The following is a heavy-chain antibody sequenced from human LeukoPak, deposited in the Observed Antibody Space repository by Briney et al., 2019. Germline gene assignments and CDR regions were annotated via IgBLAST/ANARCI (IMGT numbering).Heavy chain of an antibody. J-gene: IGHJ4*02. V-gene: IGHV3-66*01. Sequence: GGSLRLSCAASGFTVSSNYMSWVRQAPGKGLEWVSVIYSGGSTYYADSVKGRFTISRDNSKNTLYLQMNNLRAEDTAVYYCAKKGGSLSPGNYLDYWGQGTLVTVSS. D-gene: IGHD1-26*01. CDR3: AKKGGSLSPGNYLDY. CDR1: GFTVSSNY. CDR2: IYSGGST.